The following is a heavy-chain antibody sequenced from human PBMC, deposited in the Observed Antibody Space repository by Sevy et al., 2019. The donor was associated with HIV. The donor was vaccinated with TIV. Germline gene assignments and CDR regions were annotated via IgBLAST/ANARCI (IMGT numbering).Heavy chain of an antibody. V-gene: IGHV3-7*01. Sequence: GGSLRLSCAASGFTFSSYWMSWVRQAPGKGLEWVANIKQDGSEKYYVDSVKGRSTISRDNAKNSLYLQMNSLRSEDTAVYYWARERKYQLPSTYGSGSYADYWGQGTLVTVSS. CDR3: ARERKYQLPSTYGSGSYADY. J-gene: IGHJ4*02. D-gene: IGHD3-10*01. CDR1: GFTFSSYW. CDR2: IKQDGSEK.